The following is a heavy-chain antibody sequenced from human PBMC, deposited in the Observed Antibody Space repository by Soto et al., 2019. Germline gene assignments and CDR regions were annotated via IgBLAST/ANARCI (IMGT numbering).Heavy chain of an antibody. Sequence: QMQLQESGPGLVKPSETLSLSCAVSGASISSYYWNWIRQAPGKGLEWIGNIWYSGTSNYNPSLNIRITMSLDTSKNLFSLMLTSVTAADTAVYYCAIYASGTYPFFDQWGRGTLVTFSS. J-gene: IGHJ4*02. CDR1: GASISSYY. CDR3: AIYASGTYPFFDQ. CDR2: IWYSGTS. D-gene: IGHD3-10*01. V-gene: IGHV4-59*01.